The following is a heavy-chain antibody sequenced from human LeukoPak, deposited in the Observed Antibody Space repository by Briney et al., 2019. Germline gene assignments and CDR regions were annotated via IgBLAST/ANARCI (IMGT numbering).Heavy chain of an antibody. Sequence: GESLRISCKGSGYSFSNHWIGWVHQMPGKGLEWMGTIYPGDSDTRYSPSFQGQVTISADKSISTAYLQWSSLKASDTAMYYCARPHSSGYYRFDHWGQGTLVTVSS. CDR1: GYSFSNHW. D-gene: IGHD3-22*01. CDR3: ARPHSSGYYRFDH. J-gene: IGHJ4*02. V-gene: IGHV5-51*07. CDR2: IYPGDSDT.